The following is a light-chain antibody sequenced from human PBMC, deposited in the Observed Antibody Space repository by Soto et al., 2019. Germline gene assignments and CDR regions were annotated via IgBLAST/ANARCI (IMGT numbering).Light chain of an antibody. V-gene: IGKV3-11*01. CDR1: QSVSSY. CDR3: QQRSNWPPIT. Sequence: EIVWTQSPATLSLSPGERATLSGRASQSVSSYLACYPPKPRQAPRLLIYHAPNRATGIPARFSGSGSGTDFTLTISSLEPEDFSFYDCQQRSNWPPITFGQGTRLEI. CDR2: HAP. J-gene: IGKJ5*01.